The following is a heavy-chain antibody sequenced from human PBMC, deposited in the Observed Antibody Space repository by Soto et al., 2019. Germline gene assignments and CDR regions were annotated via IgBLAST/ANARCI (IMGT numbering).Heavy chain of an antibody. J-gene: IGHJ6*02. CDR2: IYYSGST. V-gene: IGHV4-31*03. D-gene: IGHD4-17*01. CDR3: ARDRPVGGDYALVLPYYYYGMDV. Sequence: QVQLQESGPGLVKPSQTLSLTCTVSGGSISSGGYYWSWIRQHPGKGLEWIGYIYYSGSTYYNPSLKSRVTISVDTSKNQFSLKLSSVTAADTAVYYCARDRPVGGDYALVLPYYYYGMDVWGQGTTVTVSS. CDR1: GGSISSGGYY.